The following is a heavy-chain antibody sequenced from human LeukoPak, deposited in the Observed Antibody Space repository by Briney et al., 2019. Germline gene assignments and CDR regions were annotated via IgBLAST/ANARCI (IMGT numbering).Heavy chain of an antibody. CDR1: GGTFSSYA. CDR2: IIPIFGTA. CDR3: ASEVSLRYNWFDP. Sequence: SVKVSCKASGGTFSSYAISWVRQAPGQGLEWMGGIIPIFGTANYAQKFQGRVTITADESTSTAYMELSSLRSEDTAVYYCASEVSLRYNWFDPWGQGTLVTVSS. J-gene: IGHJ5*02. D-gene: IGHD1-14*01. V-gene: IGHV1-69*13.